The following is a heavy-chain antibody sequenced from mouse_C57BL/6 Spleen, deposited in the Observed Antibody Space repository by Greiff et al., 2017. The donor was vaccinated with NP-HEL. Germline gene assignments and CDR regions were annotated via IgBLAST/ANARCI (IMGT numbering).Heavy chain of an antibody. Sequence: VQLQQSGAELAKPGASVKLSCKASGYTFTSYWMHWVKQRPGQGLEWIGYINPSSGYTKYNQKFKDKATLTADKSSSTAYMQLSSLTYEDAAVYYCARSGARDYYAMDYWGQGTSVTVSS. D-gene: IGHD3-1*01. V-gene: IGHV1-7*01. CDR3: ARSGARDYYAMDY. CDR1: GYTFTSYW. J-gene: IGHJ4*01. CDR2: INPSSGYT.